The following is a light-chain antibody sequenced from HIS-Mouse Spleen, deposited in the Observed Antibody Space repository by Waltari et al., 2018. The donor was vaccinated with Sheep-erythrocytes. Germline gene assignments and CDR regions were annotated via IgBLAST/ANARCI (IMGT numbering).Light chain of an antibody. J-gene: IGKJ3*01. CDR3: MQALQTPIFT. CDR1: PSLLHSNGYDY. CDR2: LGS. Sequence: DSVMTQSPLSLPVTPGEPASISCSVSPSLLHSNGYDYLGWYLQKPGQSPQLLIYLGSNRASGVPDRFSGSGSGTDFTLKISRVEAEDVGVYYCMQALQTPIFTFGPGTKVDIK. V-gene: IGKV2-28*01.